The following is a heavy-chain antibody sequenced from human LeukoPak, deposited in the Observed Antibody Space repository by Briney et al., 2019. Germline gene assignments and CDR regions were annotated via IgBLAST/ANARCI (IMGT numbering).Heavy chain of an antibody. V-gene: IGHV4-30-2*01. CDR1: GGSISSGGYS. CDR2: IYHSGST. J-gene: IGHJ4*02. CDR3: ARDYSGSYYFDY. D-gene: IGHD1-26*01. Sequence: SETLSLTCAVSGGSISSGGYSWSWIRQPPGKGLEWIGYIYHSGSTYYNPSLKSRVTISVDRSKNQFSLKLSSVTAADTAVYYCARDYSGSYYFDYWGQGTLVTVSS.